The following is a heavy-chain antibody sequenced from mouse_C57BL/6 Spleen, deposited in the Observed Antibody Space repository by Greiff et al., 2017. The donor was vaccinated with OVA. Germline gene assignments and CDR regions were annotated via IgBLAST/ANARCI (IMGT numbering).Heavy chain of an antibody. J-gene: IGHJ1*03. D-gene: IGHD2-2*01. CDR3: ARRGYYYGYGWYFDV. Sequence: VQLQESGAELVRPGASVKLSCKASGYTFTDYYINWVKQRPGQGLEWIARIYPGSGNTYYNEKFKGKATLTAEKSSSTAYMQLSSLTSEDSAVYFCARRGYYYGYGWYFDVWGTGTTVTVSS. V-gene: IGHV1-76*01. CDR2: IYPGSGNT. CDR1: GYTFTDYY.